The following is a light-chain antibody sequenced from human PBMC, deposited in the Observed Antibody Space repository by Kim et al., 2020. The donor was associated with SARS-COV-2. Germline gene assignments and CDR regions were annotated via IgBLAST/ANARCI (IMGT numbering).Light chain of an antibody. Sequence: SYELTQPPSVSVSPGQTSSITCSGDELGDKYACWYQQKPGQSPVLVIYEVTERPSGIPERFSGSKSGTTATLTISGTQAMDEAEYYCQAWDSRTVIFGGGTQLTVL. CDR2: EVT. J-gene: IGLJ2*01. CDR3: QAWDSRTVI. CDR1: ELGDKY. V-gene: IGLV3-1*01.